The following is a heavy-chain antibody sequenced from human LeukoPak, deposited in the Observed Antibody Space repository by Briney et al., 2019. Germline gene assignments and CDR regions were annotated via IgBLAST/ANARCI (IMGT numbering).Heavy chain of an antibody. D-gene: IGHD1-26*01. V-gene: IGHV4-34*01. CDR3: ARLSYSYYYYGMDV. J-gene: IGHJ6*02. Sequence: PSETLSLSCAVYGGSFSGYYWSWIRQPPGKGLEWIGEINHSGSTNYNPSLKSRVTISVDTSKNQFSLKLSSVTAADTAVYYCARLSYSYYYYGMDVWGQGTTVTVS. CDR2: INHSGST. CDR1: GGSFSGYY.